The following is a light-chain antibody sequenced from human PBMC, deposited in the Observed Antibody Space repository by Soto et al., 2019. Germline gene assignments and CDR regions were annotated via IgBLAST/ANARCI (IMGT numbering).Light chain of an antibody. J-gene: IGKJ4*01. CDR3: QQFDEPNLT. Sequence: DIQMTQSPSSLSASVGDGVIITCQASQDISNYLNWFQQKPGKAPNLLIYEASTLEEGVPSRFSGSGSGTHFTLTISSLQPEDVATYFCQQFDEPNLTFGGGTKVEI. V-gene: IGKV1-33*01. CDR1: QDISNY. CDR2: EAS.